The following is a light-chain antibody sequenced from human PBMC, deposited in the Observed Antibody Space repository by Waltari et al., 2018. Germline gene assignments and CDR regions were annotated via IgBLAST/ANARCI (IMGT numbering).Light chain of an antibody. CDR2: EVS. V-gene: IGLV2-14*01. CDR1: SSDIGNYNY. J-gene: IGLJ1*01. Sequence: QSALAQPASVSGSPGQSIAISCTGTSSDIGNYNYVSCYQQHPGKAPKLILYEVSDRPSGVCRLFSGSKSGNKATLTISGLQADDEADYYCSSYTNRATLRVFGTGTKVTVL. CDR3: SSYTNRATLRV.